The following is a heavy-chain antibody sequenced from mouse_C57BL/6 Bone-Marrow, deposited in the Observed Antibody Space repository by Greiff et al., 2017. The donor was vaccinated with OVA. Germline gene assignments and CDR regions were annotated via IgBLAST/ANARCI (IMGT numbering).Heavy chain of an antibody. CDR2: INPNNGGT. D-gene: IGHD1-2*01. CDR3: ARTTAWYFDV. Sequence: VQLQQSGPELVKPGASVKISCKASGYTFTDYYMNWVKQSHGKSLEWIGDINPNNGGTSYNQKFKGKATLTVDKSSSTAYMELRSLTSEDSAVYYGARTTAWYFDVWGTGTTVTVSS. V-gene: IGHV1-26*01. CDR1: GYTFTDYY. J-gene: IGHJ1*03.